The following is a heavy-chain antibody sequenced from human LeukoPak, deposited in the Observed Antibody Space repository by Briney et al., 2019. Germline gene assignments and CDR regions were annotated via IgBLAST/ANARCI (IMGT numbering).Heavy chain of an antibody. V-gene: IGHV1-46*01. J-gene: IGHJ4*02. Sequence: GASVKVSCKASGYTFTSYYMHWVRQAPGQGLEWMGIINPSGGSTSYAQKFQGRVTMTRDTSTSTVYMELSSLRSEDTAVYYCATDLGGGTAMVSFDYWGQGTLVTVSS. CDR1: GYTFTSYY. CDR3: ATDLGGGTAMVSFDY. CDR2: INPSGGST. D-gene: IGHD5-18*01.